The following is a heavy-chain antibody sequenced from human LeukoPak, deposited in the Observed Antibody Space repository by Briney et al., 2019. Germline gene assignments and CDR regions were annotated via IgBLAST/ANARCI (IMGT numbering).Heavy chain of an antibody. J-gene: IGHJ4*02. CDR3: AREGARGYCSSTSCYPDY. Sequence: GGSLRLSCAASGFTFDDYGMSWVRQAPGKGLEWVSGINWNGGSTGYADSVKGRFTISRDNAKNSLYLQMNSLRAEDTALYYCAREGARGYCSSTSCYPDYWGQGTLGTVSS. D-gene: IGHD2-2*01. V-gene: IGHV3-20*04. CDR1: GFTFDDYG. CDR2: INWNGGST.